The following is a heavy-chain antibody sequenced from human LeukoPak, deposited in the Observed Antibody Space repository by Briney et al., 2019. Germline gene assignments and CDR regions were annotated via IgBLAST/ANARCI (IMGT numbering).Heavy chain of an antibody. D-gene: IGHD3-3*01. CDR2: IYTSGST. CDR1: GGSISSGSYY. V-gene: IGHV4-61*02. CDR3: ARVLRGWSGYPATHDAFDI. Sequence: SETLSLTCTVSGGSISSGSYYWSWIRQPAGKGLEWIGRIYTSGSTNYNPSVEGRLTMSVDTSNNQFSLKLTSVTAADTAVYYCARVLRGWSGYPATHDAFDIWGQGTKVTVSS. J-gene: IGHJ3*02.